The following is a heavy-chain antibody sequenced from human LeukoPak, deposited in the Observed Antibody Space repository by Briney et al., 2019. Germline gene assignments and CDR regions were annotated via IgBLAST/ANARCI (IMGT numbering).Heavy chain of an antibody. V-gene: IGHV1-18*04. CDR3: ARDFGWRSSWPMGAFDI. CDR2: ISAYNGNT. CDR1: GYTLTSYG. J-gene: IGHJ3*02. D-gene: IGHD6-13*01. Sequence: SVKVSCKASGYTLTSYGISWVRQAPGQGLEWMGWISAYNGNTNYAQKLQGRVTMTTDTSTSTAYMELRSLRSDDTAVYYCARDFGWRSSWPMGAFDIWGQGTMVTVSS.